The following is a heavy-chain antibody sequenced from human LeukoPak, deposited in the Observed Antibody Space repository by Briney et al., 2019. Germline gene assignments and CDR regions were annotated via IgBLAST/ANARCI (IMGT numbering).Heavy chain of an antibody. D-gene: IGHD3-9*01. CDR3: ATGGTTGYYYYDF. V-gene: IGHV3-43*02. Sequence: GGSLRLSCAASGFTFSSYGMHWVRQAPGGGLEWVSLISGDSAHTYYADSVKGRFTISRDNSKNSLYLQMNSLTTEDTALYYCATGGTTGYYYYDFWGQGTLVTVSS. J-gene: IGHJ4*02. CDR1: GFTFSSYG. CDR2: ISGDSAHT.